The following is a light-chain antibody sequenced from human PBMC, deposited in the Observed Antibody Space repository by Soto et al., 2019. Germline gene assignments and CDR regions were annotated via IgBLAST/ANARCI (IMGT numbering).Light chain of an antibody. CDR2: DAS. Sequence: DIQMTQSPSTLSASVGDRVTITCRASQSIGPWLAWYQQKPGKAPKVLIYDASNLESGVPSRFSGSGSGTEFTLTISSLQPDDFATYYCQRNNGRFGRGTKLDIK. V-gene: IGKV1-5*01. CDR1: QSIGPW. J-gene: IGKJ2*01. CDR3: QRNNGR.